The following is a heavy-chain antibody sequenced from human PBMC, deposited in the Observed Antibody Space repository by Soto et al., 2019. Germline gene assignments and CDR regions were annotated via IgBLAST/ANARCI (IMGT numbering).Heavy chain of an antibody. CDR1: GGTFSSYT. CDR2: IIPILGIA. V-gene: IGHV1-69*02. Sequence: QVQLVQSGAEVKKPGSSVKVSCKASGGTFSSYTISWVRQAPRQGLEWMGRIIPILGIANYAQKFQGRVTITADKSTSTAYMELSSLRSEDTAVYYCARGGYDFWSGYGYWGQGTLVTVSS. J-gene: IGHJ4*02. D-gene: IGHD3-3*01. CDR3: ARGGYDFWSGYGY.